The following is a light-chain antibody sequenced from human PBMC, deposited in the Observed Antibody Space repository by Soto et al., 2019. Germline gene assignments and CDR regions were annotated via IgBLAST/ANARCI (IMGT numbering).Light chain of an antibody. V-gene: IGLV1-44*01. CDR1: SSNIGSSP. J-gene: IGLJ1*01. CDR3: AAWDDSLSGYV. Sequence: QSVLTQPPSASGTPGQRVTISCSGSSSNIGSSPVNWYQHLPGTAPKLFIYSTNQRPSGVPDRFSGSKSGTSASLAISGLQSDDEADYYCAAWDDSLSGYVFGTGTKLTVL. CDR2: STN.